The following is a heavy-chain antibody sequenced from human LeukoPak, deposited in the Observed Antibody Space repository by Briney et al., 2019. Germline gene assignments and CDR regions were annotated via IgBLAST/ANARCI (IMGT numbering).Heavy chain of an antibody. V-gene: IGHV3-30*02. CDR1: GFTFTSYG. D-gene: IGHD2-2*01. CDR2: IHVDGSTK. CDR3: AKDQCNRTSCDGYPGY. J-gene: IGHJ4*02. Sequence: PGGSLRLSCAASGFTFTSYGMHWVRQAPGKGLEWVAFIHVDGSTKYSGHSVKGRFTISRDKSKNTLYLQMNSLRPEDRAVYYCAKDQCNRTSCDGYPGYWGQGSLVTVSS.